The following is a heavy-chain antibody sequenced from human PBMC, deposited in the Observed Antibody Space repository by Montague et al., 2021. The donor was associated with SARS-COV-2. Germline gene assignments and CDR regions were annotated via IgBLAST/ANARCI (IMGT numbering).Heavy chain of an antibody. CDR2: ITDEGKT. V-gene: IGHV4-34*01. CDR3: ARGRPARGTLRHFEWLTSGAGDI. CDR1: RGSFSGFF. J-gene: IGHJ3*02. Sequence: SETLSLTCAVYRGSFSGFFWTWIRQAPGKGLEWIGEITDEGKTNYSPSLKARVAMSVDKSKNQISLALRSVTAADTAVYYCARGRPARGTLRHFEWLTSGAGDIWGQGTLVTVSS. D-gene: IGHD3-16*01.